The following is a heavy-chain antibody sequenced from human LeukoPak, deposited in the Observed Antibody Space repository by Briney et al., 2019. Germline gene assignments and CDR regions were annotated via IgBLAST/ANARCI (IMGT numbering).Heavy chain of an antibody. J-gene: IGHJ1*01. CDR2: INHSGST. CDR3: ARRVIRYFQH. V-gene: IGHV4-34*01. D-gene: IGHD2/OR15-2a*01. Sequence: SETLSLTCAVYGGSFSGYYWSWIRQPPGKGLEWIGEINHSGSTNYNPSLKGRVTISVDTSKNQFSLKLSSVTAADTAVYYCARRVIRYFQHWGQGTLDTVSS. CDR1: GGSFSGYY.